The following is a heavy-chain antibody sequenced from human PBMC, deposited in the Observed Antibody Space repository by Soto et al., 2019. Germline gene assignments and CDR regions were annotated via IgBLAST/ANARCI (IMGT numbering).Heavy chain of an antibody. CDR3: STTGNLASVTSFRVDY. CDR1: GYPFTGYY. V-gene: IGHV1-2*02. J-gene: IGHJ4*02. D-gene: IGHD4-17*01. CDR2: INPKSGAT. Sequence: WASVKVSCKASGYPFTGYYLHWVRQAPGQGLEWMGCINPKSGATIYPQNFQGRVTMTRDTSITTALMELSSLRFDDTAIYYCSTTGNLASVTSFRVDYWGQGTLVTVSS.